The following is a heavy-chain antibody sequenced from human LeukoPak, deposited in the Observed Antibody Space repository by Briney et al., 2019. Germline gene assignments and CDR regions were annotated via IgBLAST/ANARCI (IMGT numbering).Heavy chain of an antibody. V-gene: IGHV4-59*01. CDR2: IYYSGST. J-gene: IGHJ4*02. CDR1: GGSISSYY. D-gene: IGHD4-11*01. Sequence: KASETLSLTCTVSGGSISSYYWSWIRQPPGKGLEWIGYIYYSGSTNYNPSLKSRVTISVDTSKNRFSLKLSSVTAADTAVYYCASGADYSNYYFDYWGQGTLVTVSS. CDR3: ASGADYSNYYFDY.